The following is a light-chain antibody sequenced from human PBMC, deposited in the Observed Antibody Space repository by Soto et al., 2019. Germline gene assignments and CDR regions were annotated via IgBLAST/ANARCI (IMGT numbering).Light chain of an antibody. Sequence: QSALTQPASVSGSPGQSITISCTGTSSDVGGYNYVSWFQQHPGKAPKLKIYEVSNRPCGVSNRFSGSKSGNTASLTISELRAEDEADYYCTSFTTISTWVFGGGTKLTVL. J-gene: IGLJ3*02. CDR2: EVS. CDR1: SSDVGGYNY. CDR3: TSFTTISTWV. V-gene: IGLV2-14*01.